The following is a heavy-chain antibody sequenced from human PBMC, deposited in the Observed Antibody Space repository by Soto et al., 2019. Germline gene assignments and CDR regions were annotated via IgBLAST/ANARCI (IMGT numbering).Heavy chain of an antibody. V-gene: IGHV1-18*01. J-gene: IGHJ3*02. D-gene: IGHD2-15*01. CDR3: ARDSTKYCSGGSCYFDI. Sequence: GASVKVSCKASGYTFTSYGISWVRQAPGQGLKWMGWISAYNGNTNYAQKLQGRVTMTTDTSTSTAYMELRSLRSDDTAVYYCARDSTKYCSGGSCYFDIWGQGTMVTVSS. CDR2: ISAYNGNT. CDR1: GYTFTSYG.